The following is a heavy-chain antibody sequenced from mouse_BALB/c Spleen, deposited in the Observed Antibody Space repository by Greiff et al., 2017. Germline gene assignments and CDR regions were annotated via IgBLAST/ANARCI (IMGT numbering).Heavy chain of an antibody. CDR3: ARDYDYGGRYFDV. CDR2: IDPANGNT. J-gene: IGHJ1*01. V-gene: IGHV14-3*02. Sequence: VQLKESGAELVKPGASVKLSCTASGFNIKDTYMHWVKQRPEQGLEWIGRIDPANGNTKYDPKFQGKATITADTSSNTAYLQLSSLTSEDTAVYYCARDYDYGGRYFDVWGAGTTVTVSS. CDR1: GFNIKDTY. D-gene: IGHD2-4*01.